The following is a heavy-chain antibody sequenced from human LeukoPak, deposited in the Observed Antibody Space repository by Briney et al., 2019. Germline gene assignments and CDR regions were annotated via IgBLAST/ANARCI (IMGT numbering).Heavy chain of an antibody. CDR3: AAHSYYYDSSGYYPNYYYYMDV. J-gene: IGHJ6*03. CDR2: ISSSSSYI. D-gene: IGHD3-22*01. Sequence: GGSLRLSCAASGFTFSSYSMNWVRQAPGKGLEWVSSISSSSSYIYYADSVKGRFTISRDNDKNSLYLQMNSLRAEDTAVYYCAAHSYYYDSSGYYPNYYYYMDVWGKGTTVTISS. V-gene: IGHV3-21*01. CDR1: GFTFSSYS.